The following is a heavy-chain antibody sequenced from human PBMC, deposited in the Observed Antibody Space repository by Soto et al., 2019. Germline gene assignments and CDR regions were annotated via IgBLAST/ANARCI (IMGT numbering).Heavy chain of an antibody. J-gene: IGHJ6*03. D-gene: IGHD4-4*01. V-gene: IGHV1-3*01. CDR2: INAGNGNT. Sequence: QVQLVQSGAEVKKPGASVKVSCKASGYTFTSYAMHWVRQAPGQRLEWMGWINAGNGNTKYSQKFQGRVTSTSDTSASTSYIELSSLRSEDTAVYYCARDRNSRYYYYYMDVWGKGTTVTVSS. CDR3: ARDRNSRYYYYYMDV. CDR1: GYTFTSYA.